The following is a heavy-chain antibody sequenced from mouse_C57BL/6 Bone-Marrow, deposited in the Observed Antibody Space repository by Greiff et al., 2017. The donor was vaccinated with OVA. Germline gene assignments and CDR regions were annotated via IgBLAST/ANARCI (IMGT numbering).Heavy chain of an antibody. J-gene: IGHJ1*03. Sequence: EVQGVESGGGLVQPGGSLKLSCAASGIAFSRYWMSWVRRVPGKGLEWLGEINPDSSKINYATSLKDKSIISRDNAKNTLYLQMSKVRSEETALYYWAKGAEYYGRSFDWYFDVWGTGTTVTVTS. CDR1: GIAFSRYW. CDR3: AKGAEYYGRSFDWYFDV. D-gene: IGHD1-1*01. CDR2: INPDSSKI. V-gene: IGHV4-1*01.